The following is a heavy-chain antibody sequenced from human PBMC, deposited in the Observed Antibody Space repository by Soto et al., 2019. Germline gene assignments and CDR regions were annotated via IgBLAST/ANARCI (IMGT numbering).Heavy chain of an antibody. V-gene: IGHV4-39*01. Sequence: PSETLSLTCAVSGGSISSSSFYWGWIRQPPGKGLEWIGTIYYSGSTYYNSSLKSRVTISVDTSKNQFSLKLSSVTAADTAVYYCARHRPYDYLWRTYRPFDYWGQGTLVTVSS. CDR1: GGSISSSSFY. J-gene: IGHJ4*02. CDR2: IYYSGST. D-gene: IGHD3-16*02. CDR3: ARHRPYDYLWRTYRPFDY.